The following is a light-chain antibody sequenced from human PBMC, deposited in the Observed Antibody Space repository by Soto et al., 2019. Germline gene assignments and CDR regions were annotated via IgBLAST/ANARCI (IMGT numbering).Light chain of an antibody. CDR2: DAS. CDR3: QHYKSYPWT. Sequence: DIQMTQSPSTLSASVGDRVTITCRASQSISMFLAWYQQKPGKAPKLLIYDASNSESGVPSRFSGSGSGTEFSLTISNLQPDDFATYYCQHYKSYPWTFGQGTKVEI. CDR1: QSISMF. J-gene: IGKJ1*01. V-gene: IGKV1-5*01.